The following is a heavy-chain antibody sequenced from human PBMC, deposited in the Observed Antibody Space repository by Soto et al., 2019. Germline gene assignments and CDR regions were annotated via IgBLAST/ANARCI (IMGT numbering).Heavy chain of an antibody. D-gene: IGHD7-27*01. CDR3: ARGPPKWGFDY. CDR2: MSSSSGHT. V-gene: IGHV1-8*01. J-gene: IGHJ4*02. Sequence: QVQLVQSGAEVKEPGASVKVSCNASGYTFTSYDFNWVRQATGQGPEWMGWMSSSSGHTSYAQKFQGRDTMTRNTSISTAYMELSSMTFEDTAVYYCARGPPKWGFDYWGQGVLVTVSS. CDR1: GYTFTSYD.